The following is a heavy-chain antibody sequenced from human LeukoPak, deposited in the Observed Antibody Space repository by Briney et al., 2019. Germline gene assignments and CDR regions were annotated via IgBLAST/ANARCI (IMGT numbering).Heavy chain of an antibody. D-gene: IGHD7-27*01. V-gene: IGHV3-53*01. Sequence: GGSLRLSCAASGFTVSSNYMSWVRQAPGKGLEWVSLIYSGGGTYYADSVKRRFTISRDNSKNTLYLQMNGLRAEDTAVYYCARSGNWVFDYWGQGTLVTVSS. J-gene: IGHJ4*02. CDR1: GFTVSSNY. CDR3: ARSGNWVFDY. CDR2: IYSGGGT.